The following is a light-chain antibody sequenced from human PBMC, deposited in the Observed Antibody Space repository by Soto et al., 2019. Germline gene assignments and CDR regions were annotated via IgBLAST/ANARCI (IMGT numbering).Light chain of an antibody. V-gene: IGLV2-14*01. CDR1: SSDIGRYNY. J-gene: IGLJ1*01. CDR3: SSYISSSTYV. Sequence: QSALTQPASVSGSPGQSITNSCTGTSSDIGRYNYVSWYQQYPGKAPKFMIYDVSNRPSGVSNRFSGSKSGNTASLTISGLQAEDEADYYCSSYISSSTYVFGTGTKVT. CDR2: DVS.